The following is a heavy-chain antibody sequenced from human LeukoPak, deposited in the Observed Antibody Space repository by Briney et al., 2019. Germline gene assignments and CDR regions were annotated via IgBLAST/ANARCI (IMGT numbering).Heavy chain of an antibody. Sequence: PGGSLRLSXAASGFTFSSYEMNWVRQAPGKGLEWVSYISSSGSTIYYADSVKGRFTISRDNAKNSLYLQMNSLRAEDTAVYYCARVNGGKSHFDYWGQGTLVTVSS. CDR2: ISSSGSTI. V-gene: IGHV3-48*03. D-gene: IGHD4-23*01. CDR1: GFTFSSYE. CDR3: ARVNGGKSHFDY. J-gene: IGHJ4*02.